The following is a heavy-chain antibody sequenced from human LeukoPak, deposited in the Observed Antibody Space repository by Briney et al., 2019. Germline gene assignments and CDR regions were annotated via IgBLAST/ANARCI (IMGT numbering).Heavy chain of an antibody. CDR2: ISWNSGSI. V-gene: IGHV3-9*01. D-gene: IGHD1-1*01. Sequence: GGSLRLSCAASGFTFDDYAMHWVRQAPGKGLEWVSGISWNSGSIGYADSVKGRFTISRDNAKDSLYLQMNSLRAEDTALYYCAKDIGVNWEGLLDYWGQGTLVTVSS. J-gene: IGHJ4*02. CDR3: AKDIGVNWEGLLDY. CDR1: GFTFDDYA.